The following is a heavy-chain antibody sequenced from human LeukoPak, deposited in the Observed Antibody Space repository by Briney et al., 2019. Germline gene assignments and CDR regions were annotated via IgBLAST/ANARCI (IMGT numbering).Heavy chain of an antibody. CDR2: ISNNGGYT. V-gene: IGHV3-23*01. D-gene: IGHD2-15*01. CDR1: GFTFGNYA. CDR3: AKQLGYCSDGSCYFPY. Sequence: GGSPRLSCAASGFTFGNYAMSWVRQAPGKGLEWVSAISNNGGYTYYADSVQGRFTISRDNSKSTLCLQMNSLRAEDTAVYYCAKQLGYCSDGSCYFPYWGQGTLVTVSS. J-gene: IGHJ4*02.